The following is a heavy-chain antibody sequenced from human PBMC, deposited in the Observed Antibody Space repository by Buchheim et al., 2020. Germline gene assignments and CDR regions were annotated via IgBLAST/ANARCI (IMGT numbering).Heavy chain of an antibody. D-gene: IGHD4-17*01. CDR1: GYTFTSYY. CDR3: ARVDYGDYVDYYYYGMDV. Sequence: QVQLVQSGAEVKKPGASVKVSCKASGYTFTSYYMHWVRQAPGQGLEWMGIINPSGGSTSYAQKFQGRVTMTRDTSTSAVYMELSSLRSEDTAVYYCARVDYGDYVDYYYYGMDVWGQGTT. V-gene: IGHV1-46*01. CDR2: INPSGGST. J-gene: IGHJ6*02.